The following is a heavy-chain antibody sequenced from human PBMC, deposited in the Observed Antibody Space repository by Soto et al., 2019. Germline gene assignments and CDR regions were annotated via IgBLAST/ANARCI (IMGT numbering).Heavy chain of an antibody. V-gene: IGHV3-23*01. CDR1: GFTFSILA. Sequence: GGSLRLSCAASGFTFSILAMGWVRQAPGKGLEWVSVIDYTGGTTYYTDSVKGRFIISRDNSKKILYLQMNSLRTEDTAIYYCAKDATRTSGWYHFGYWGREALVTVSS. CDR3: AKDATRTSGWYHFGY. CDR2: IDYTGGTT. D-gene: IGHD6-19*01. J-gene: IGHJ4*02.